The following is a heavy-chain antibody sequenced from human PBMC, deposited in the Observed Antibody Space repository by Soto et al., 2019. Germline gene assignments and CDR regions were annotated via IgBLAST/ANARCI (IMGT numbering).Heavy chain of an antibody. CDR3: ARDNTPRN. Sequence: QVQLVESGGGVVQPGRSLRLSCAASGFTLSSYAMHWVRQAPGKGLEWVAVISYDGSNKYYADSVKGRFTISRDNSKNTLYLQMNSLRAEDTAVYYCARDNTPRNWGQGTLVTVSS. V-gene: IGHV3-30-3*01. CDR1: GFTLSSYA. J-gene: IGHJ4*02. D-gene: IGHD2-15*01. CDR2: ISYDGSNK.